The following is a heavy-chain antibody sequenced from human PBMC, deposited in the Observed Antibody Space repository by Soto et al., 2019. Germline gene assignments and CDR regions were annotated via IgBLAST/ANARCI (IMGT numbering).Heavy chain of an antibody. D-gene: IGHD2-8*01. CDR3: AHSLSTIMVGGVFFDF. CDR1: GYTFTSYY. V-gene: IGHV1-46*01. CDR2: INPSGGST. Sequence: ASVKVSCKASGYTFTSYYMHWVRQAPGQGLEWMGIINPSGGSTSYAQKFQGRDTMTRDTSTSTVYMELSSLRSVDTATYYCAHSLSTIMVGGVFFDFWGQGTLVTVSS. J-gene: IGHJ4*02.